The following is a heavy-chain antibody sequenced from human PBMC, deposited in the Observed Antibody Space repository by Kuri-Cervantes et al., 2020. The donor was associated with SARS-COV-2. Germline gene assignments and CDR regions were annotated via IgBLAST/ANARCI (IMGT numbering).Heavy chain of an antibody. Sequence: ETLSLTCAASGFTFSSYAMSWVRQAPGKGLEWVSVIYSGGSSTYYADSVKGRFTISRDNSKNTLYLQMNSLRAEDTAVYYCAKGGLDSGWGYWGQGTLVRLL. V-gene: IGHV3-23*03. CDR1: GFTFSSYA. CDR2: IYSGGSST. J-gene: IGHJ4*02. D-gene: IGHD6-19*01. CDR3: AKGGLDSGWGY.